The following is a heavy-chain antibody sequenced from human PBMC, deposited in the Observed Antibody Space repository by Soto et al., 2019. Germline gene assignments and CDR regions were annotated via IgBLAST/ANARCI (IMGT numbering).Heavy chain of an antibody. CDR1: GYSFTTYW. CDR3: ASQGYTNTGSYFDY. CDR2: INPSDSDT. D-gene: IGHD4-4*01. J-gene: IGHJ4*02. V-gene: IGHV5-51*01. Sequence: LGESLKISCKGSGYSFTTYWIGWVRQMPGKGLEWMGIINPSDSDTRYSPSFQGQVTISADKSISTAYLQWSSLKASDTAMYYCASQGYTNTGSYFDYWGQGTLVTVSS.